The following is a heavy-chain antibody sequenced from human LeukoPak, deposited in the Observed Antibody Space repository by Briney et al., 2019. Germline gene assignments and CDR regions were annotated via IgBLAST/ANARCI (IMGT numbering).Heavy chain of an antibody. V-gene: IGHV4-59*11. J-gene: IGHJ5*02. CDR1: GGSISSHY. D-gene: IGHD1-7*01. Sequence: SETLSLTCTVSGGSISSHYWSWIRQPPGKGLEWIGYIYYSGSTNYNPSLKSRVTISVDTSKNQFSLKLSSVTAAATAVYYCARSGYNWNYGNWFDPWGQGTLVTVSS. CDR2: IYYSGST. CDR3: ARSGYNWNYGNWFDP.